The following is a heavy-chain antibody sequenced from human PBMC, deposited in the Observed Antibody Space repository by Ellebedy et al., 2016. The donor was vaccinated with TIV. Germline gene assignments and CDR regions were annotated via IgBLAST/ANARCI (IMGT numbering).Heavy chain of an antibody. J-gene: IGHJ4*02. CDR3: ARVGYNSSWYFDF. CDR2: IYYTRST. V-gene: IGHV4-39*07. CDR1: GGSVSSSDYY. Sequence: MPSETLSLTCTVSGGSVSSSDYYWGWIRQPPGKGLEWIGNIYYTRSTFYNPSLKIRVSISPHTSKNEFSLKLNAVTAADTAVYYCARVGYNSSWYFDFWGPGTLVTV. D-gene: IGHD6-13*01.